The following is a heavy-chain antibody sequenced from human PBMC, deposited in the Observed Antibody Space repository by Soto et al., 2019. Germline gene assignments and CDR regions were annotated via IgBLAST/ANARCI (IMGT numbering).Heavy chain of an antibody. J-gene: IGHJ5*02. CDR1: GGSISSYY. V-gene: IGHV4-59*01. CDR3: ERSLYSGSYTNWFDP. D-gene: IGHD1-26*01. CDR2: IYYSGST. Sequence: KPSETLSLTCTVSGGSISSYYWSWIRQPPGKGLEYIGYIYYSGSTNYNPSLKSRVTISVDTSKKQFSLKLSSVTAADTAVYYCERSLYSGSYTNWFDPWGQGTLVTVYS.